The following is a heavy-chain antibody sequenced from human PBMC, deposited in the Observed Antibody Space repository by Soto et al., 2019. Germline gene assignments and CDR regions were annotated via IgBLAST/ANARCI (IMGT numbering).Heavy chain of an antibody. CDR3: ARGDGDTLDY. CDR2: INASVGET. V-gene: IGHV1-18*01. J-gene: IGHJ4*02. Sequence: QVQLVQSGAEVKKPGASVKVSCKASGYTFTHYGITWVRQAPGQGLEWTGWINASVGETKSAQKDQGRLTVTLDTSTDTAYLGLRSLRSDDTAVYYCARGDGDTLDYWGQGTLVRVSA. CDR1: GYTFTHYG.